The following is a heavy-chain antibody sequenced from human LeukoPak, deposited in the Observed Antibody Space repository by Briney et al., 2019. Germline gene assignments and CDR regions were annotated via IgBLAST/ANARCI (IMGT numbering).Heavy chain of an antibody. CDR1: GFTFSSYE. Sequence: AGGSLRLSCAASGFTFSSYEMNWVRQAPGKGLEWVAYTSSSGSNIYYADSVKGRFTISRDNAKNSLYLQMNSLRAEDTAVYYCARDREGSHYATWIQLCDYWGQGALVTVSS. V-gene: IGHV3-48*03. J-gene: IGHJ4*02. CDR2: TSSSGSNI. CDR3: ARDREGSHYATWIQLCDY. D-gene: IGHD5-18*01.